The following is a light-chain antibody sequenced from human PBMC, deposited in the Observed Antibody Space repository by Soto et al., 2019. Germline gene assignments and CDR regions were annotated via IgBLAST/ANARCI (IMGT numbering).Light chain of an antibody. CDR1: QSLTTD. V-gene: IGKV3-20*01. CDR2: GAS. CDR3: QQYGSSPAA. J-gene: IGKJ1*01. Sequence: IELRQSQATLSPSPGERASISFRASQSLTTDLAWYQQKPGQGPRLLIYGASSRATGTPDRFSGSGSGTDFTLTIIRLEPVDFALYYWQQYGSSPAAFGQGTKVDIK.